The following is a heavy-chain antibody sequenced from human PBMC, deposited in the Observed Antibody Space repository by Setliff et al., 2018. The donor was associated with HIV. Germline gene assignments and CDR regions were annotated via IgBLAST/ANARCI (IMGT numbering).Heavy chain of an antibody. CDR2: IFSSGST. Sequence: SETLSLTCTVSGDSISSYSWNWVRQSPGGGLEWIGFIFSSGSTKYNPSLQSRVTMSIDTSKNQFSLRLTSVTAADTAVYYCARRIDDSGSFPDKNWFDTWGQGSLVTVS. V-gene: IGHV4-4*09. J-gene: IGHJ5*02. CDR3: ARRIDDSGSFPDKNWFDT. D-gene: IGHD3-10*01. CDR1: GDSISSYS.